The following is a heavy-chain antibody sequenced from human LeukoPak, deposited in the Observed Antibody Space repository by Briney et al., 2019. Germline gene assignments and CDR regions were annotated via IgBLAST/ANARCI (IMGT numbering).Heavy chain of an antibody. Sequence: GGSLRLSCAASGFTFSSYSMNWVRQAPGKGLEWVAFIRYDGSNKYYTDSVKGRFTISRDNSKNTLYLQMNSLRAEDTAVYYCARVSESEWSFDLWGRGTLVTVSS. CDR1: GFTFSSYS. V-gene: IGHV3-30*02. D-gene: IGHD1-14*01. CDR2: IRYDGSNK. CDR3: ARVSESEWSFDL. J-gene: IGHJ2*01.